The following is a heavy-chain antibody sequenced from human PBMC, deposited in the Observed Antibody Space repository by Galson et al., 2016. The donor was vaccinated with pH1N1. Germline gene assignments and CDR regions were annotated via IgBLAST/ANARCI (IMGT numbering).Heavy chain of an antibody. V-gene: IGHV1-69*10. Sequence: SVKVSCKASGGTFSNSAINWVRQAPGQGLEWMGGIIPIFGITNYAQKFLGRVTITADRSTSTAYTEMSSLTSEDTAVYYCASGGNGSSSGIGDVWGQGTTVTVSS. CDR1: GGTFSNSA. J-gene: IGHJ6*02. D-gene: IGHD6-6*01. CDR2: IIPIFGIT. CDR3: ASGGNGSSSGIGDV.